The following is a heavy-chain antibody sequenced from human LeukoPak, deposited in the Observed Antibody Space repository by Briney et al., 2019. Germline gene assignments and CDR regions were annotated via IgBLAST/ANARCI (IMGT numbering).Heavy chain of an antibody. CDR1: GYTFTSYG. V-gene: IGHV1-2*04. Sequence: ASVKVSCKASGYTFTSYGISWVRQAPGQGLEWMGWINPNSGGTNYAQKFQGWVTMTRDTSISTAYMELSRLRSDDTAVYYCARENGTAATLDYWGQGTLVTVSS. CDR3: ARENGTAATLDY. CDR2: INPNSGGT. D-gene: IGHD6-13*01. J-gene: IGHJ4*02.